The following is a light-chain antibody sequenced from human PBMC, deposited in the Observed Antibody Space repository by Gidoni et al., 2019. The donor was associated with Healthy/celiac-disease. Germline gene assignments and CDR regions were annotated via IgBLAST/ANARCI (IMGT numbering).Light chain of an antibody. CDR2: DAS. J-gene: IGKJ4*01. V-gene: IGKV1-33*01. CDR1: QDISNS. Sequence: DIQMTQSPSSLSASVGDRVTITCQASQDISNSLNWYQQKPGKAPKLLIYDASNLETGVPSRFSGSGSGTDFTFTISSLQPEDIATYCCQQYDNLLPTFGGGTKVEIK. CDR3: QQYDNLLPT.